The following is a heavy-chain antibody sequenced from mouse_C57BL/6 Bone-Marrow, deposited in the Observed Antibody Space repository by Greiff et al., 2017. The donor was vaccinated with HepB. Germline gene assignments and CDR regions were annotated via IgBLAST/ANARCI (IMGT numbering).Heavy chain of an antibody. CDR2: INPNNGGT. D-gene: IGHD1-1*01. J-gene: IGHJ2*01. CDR1: VYTFTDYY. CDR3: ARDYYGSSPYYFDY. V-gene: IGHV1-26*01. Sequence: EVQLQQSGPELVKPGASVKISCKASVYTFTDYYMNWVKQSHGKSLEWIGDINPNNGGTSYNQKFKVKATLTVDKSSSTAYMELRSLTSEDSAVYYCARDYYGSSPYYFDYWGQGTTLTVSS.